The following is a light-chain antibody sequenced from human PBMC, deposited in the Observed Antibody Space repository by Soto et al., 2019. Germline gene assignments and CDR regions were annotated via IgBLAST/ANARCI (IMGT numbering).Light chain of an antibody. CDR2: KAS. V-gene: IGKV1-5*03. J-gene: IGKJ1*01. CDR3: QQYKSSST. Sequence: DIQMTQSPSSLSGSVGDRVTITCRASQTISSWLAWYQQKPGKAPNLLINKASSLQSEVPSRFSGSGSGTEFTLTITSLQPDDFGVYYCQQYKSSSTFGQGTKVDIK. CDR1: QTISSW.